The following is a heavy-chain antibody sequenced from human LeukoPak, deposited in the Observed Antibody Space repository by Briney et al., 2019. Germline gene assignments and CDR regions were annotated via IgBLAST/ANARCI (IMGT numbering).Heavy chain of an antibody. J-gene: IGHJ4*02. CDR2: IIPILGIA. CDR3: ARGYCSSTSCARGFGY. Sequence: ASVKVSCKASGGTFSSYAISWVRQAPRQGLEWMGRIIPILGIANYAQKFQGRVTITADKSTSTAYMELSSLRSEDTAVYYCARGYCSSTSCARGFGYWGQGTLVTVSS. CDR1: GGTFSSYA. D-gene: IGHD2-2*01. V-gene: IGHV1-69*04.